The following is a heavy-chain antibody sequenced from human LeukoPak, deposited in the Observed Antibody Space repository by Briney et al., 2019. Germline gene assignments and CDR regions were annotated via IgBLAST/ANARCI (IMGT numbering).Heavy chain of an antibody. CDR1: GGSISSSSYY. Sequence: SETLSLTCTVSGGSISSSSYYWGWIRQPPGKGLEWIGSIYYSGSTYYNPSLKSRVTISVDTSKNQFSLKQSSVTAADTAVYYRARLRGDIVATQAWFDPWGQGTLVTVSS. CDR2: IYYSGST. J-gene: IGHJ5*02. CDR3: ARLRGDIVATQAWFDP. V-gene: IGHV4-39*01. D-gene: IGHD5-12*01.